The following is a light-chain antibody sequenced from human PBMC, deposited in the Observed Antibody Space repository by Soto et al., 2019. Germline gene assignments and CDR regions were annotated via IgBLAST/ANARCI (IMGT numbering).Light chain of an antibody. V-gene: IGKV3-20*01. CDR1: QSLRSN. CDR3: QQYGTSPTT. CDR2: GAS. J-gene: IGKJ1*01. Sequence: EIVLSQSPATLSVSPGERATLFCRASQSLRSNLAWYQQKPRQAPRLLIFGASFRATGIPDRFSGSGSGTDFTLTISRLEPEDSAVYYCQQYGTSPTTFGQGTKVDI.